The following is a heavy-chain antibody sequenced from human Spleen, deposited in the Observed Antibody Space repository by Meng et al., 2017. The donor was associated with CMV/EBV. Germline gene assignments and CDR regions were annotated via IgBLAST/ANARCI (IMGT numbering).Heavy chain of an antibody. CDR1: GYSFTSYW. CDR3: ARHGSGSFHPYNWFDP. V-gene: IGHV5-51*01. CDR2: MYPGDSDT. D-gene: IGHD3-10*01. Sequence: KVSCKGFGYSFTSYWIGWVRQMPGKGLEWMGIMYPGDSDTKYSPSFQGQVTISVDTSISTAHLQWSSLKASDTAMYYCARHGSGSFHPYNWFDPWGQGTLVTVSS. J-gene: IGHJ5*02.